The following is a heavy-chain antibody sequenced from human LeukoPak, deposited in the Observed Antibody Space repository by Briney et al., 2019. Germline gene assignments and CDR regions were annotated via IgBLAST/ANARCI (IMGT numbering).Heavy chain of an antibody. CDR1: GYTFTGYY. Sequence: ASVKVSCKASGYTFTGYYMHWVRQAPGQGLEWMGRINPNSGGTNYAQKFQGRVTMTRDTSISTAYMELSRLRSDDTAVYYCARDYMVGGVEGYWGQGTLVTVSS. CDR3: ARDYMVGGVEGY. V-gene: IGHV1-2*06. D-gene: IGHD3-10*01. J-gene: IGHJ4*02. CDR2: INPNSGGT.